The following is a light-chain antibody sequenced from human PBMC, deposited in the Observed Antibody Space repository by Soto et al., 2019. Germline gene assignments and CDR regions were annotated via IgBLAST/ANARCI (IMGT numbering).Light chain of an antibody. V-gene: IGLV2-14*02. Sequence: QSALTQPASVSGSPGQSITISCTGSSSAVGSYRLVSWYQCHPGKVPKLMIYEVSKRPSGVPDRFSGSKSGNTASLTVSGLQAEDEADYYCSSYGGSKNVLFGGGTKLTVL. CDR3: SSYGGSKNVL. J-gene: IGLJ2*01. CDR2: EVS. CDR1: SSAVGSYRL.